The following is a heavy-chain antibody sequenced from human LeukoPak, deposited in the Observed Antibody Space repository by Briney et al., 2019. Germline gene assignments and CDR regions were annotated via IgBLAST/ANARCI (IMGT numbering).Heavy chain of an antibody. V-gene: IGHV1-2*02. D-gene: IGHD3-10*01. CDR1: GYTFTDYF. CDR3: ARDRQHSSGSLLKDY. CDR2: INPNSSGT. J-gene: IGHJ4*02. Sequence: EASVKVSCKASGYTFTDYFMHWVRQAPGQGGAWMGWINPNSSGTNYAQKFQGRVTMTRETSISTAYMELSSLRSDDTAGYYCARDRQHSSGSLLKDYWGQGTLVTASS.